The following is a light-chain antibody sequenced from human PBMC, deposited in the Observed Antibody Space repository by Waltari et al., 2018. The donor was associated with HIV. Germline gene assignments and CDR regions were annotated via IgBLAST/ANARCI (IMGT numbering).Light chain of an antibody. CDR3: SSYTTTNTII. J-gene: IGLJ2*01. CDR2: DVF. Sequence: QSALTQPASVSGSPGQSITISCTGPSSDIGSYAYVSWYRQHPDKAPQLLIYDVFYRPSGVSHRFSGSKSGNTASLTISGLQAEDEAVYSCSSYTTTNTIIFGGGTKLTVL. V-gene: IGLV2-14*03. CDR1: SSDIGSYAY.